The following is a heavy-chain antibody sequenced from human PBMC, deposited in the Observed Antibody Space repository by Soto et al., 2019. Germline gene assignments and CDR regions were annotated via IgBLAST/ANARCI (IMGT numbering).Heavy chain of an antibody. Sequence: GGSLRLSCAASGFTFSSYAMRWVRQAPGKGLEWVSAVSGSGGSTYYADSVKGRFTISRDNSKNTLYLQMNSLRAEDTAVYYCARRGPGTYFDYWGQGKLVTVSS. D-gene: IGHD6-13*01. CDR2: VSGSGGST. CDR3: ARRGPGTYFDY. J-gene: IGHJ4*02. CDR1: GFTFSSYA. V-gene: IGHV3-23*01.